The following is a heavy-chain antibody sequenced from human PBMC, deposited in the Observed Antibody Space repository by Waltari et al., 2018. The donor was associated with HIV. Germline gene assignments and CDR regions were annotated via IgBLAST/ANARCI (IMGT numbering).Heavy chain of an antibody. D-gene: IGHD3-22*01. CDR2: VSSTGNA. V-gene: IGHV4-59*01. J-gene: IGHJ4*02. Sequence: QVQLQESGPGLVKPSETLSLTCSVSGGSISDSFWSWFRLPPGKGLEWVGHVSSTGNAKYNPSLQSRVAISVDTSKSQFSLRLTSVTAADTAVYFCARVKAYYYDNSGFYFFDYWGQGTLVTVSS. CDR1: GGSISDSF. CDR3: ARVKAYYYDNSGFYFFDY.